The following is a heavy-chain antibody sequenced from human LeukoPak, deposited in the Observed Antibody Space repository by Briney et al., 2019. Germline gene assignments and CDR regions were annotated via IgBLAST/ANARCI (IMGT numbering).Heavy chain of an antibody. D-gene: IGHD4-11*01. J-gene: IGHJ4*02. Sequence: PGGSLRLSCEVSGFTFSSYGIHWVRQAPGKGLEWVALIWHDGSNKYYADSVRGRFTISRDNAKNSLSLQMNSLRAEDTAVYYCASNYGGWGQGTLVTVSS. CDR1: GFTFSSYG. CDR2: IWHDGSNK. CDR3: ASNYGG. V-gene: IGHV3-33*03.